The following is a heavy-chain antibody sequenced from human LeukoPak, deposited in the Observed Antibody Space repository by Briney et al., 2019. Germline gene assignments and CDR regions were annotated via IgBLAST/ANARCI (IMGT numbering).Heavy chain of an antibody. D-gene: IGHD4-23*01. Sequence: GGSLRLSCAASGFTFSDYYMTWIRQAPGKGLEWVSYITSSTSYTNYADSVKGRFTVSRDNAKNSLYLQMNSLRAEDTAVYYCARGHGGNVDFWGQGSLVTVSS. CDR1: GFTFSDYY. V-gene: IGHV3-11*05. J-gene: IGHJ4*02. CDR2: ITSSTSYT. CDR3: ARGHGGNVDF.